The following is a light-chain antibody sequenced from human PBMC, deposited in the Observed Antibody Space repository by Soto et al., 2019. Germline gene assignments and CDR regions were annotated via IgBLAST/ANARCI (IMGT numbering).Light chain of an antibody. CDR2: AAS. CDR1: QSVRSN. J-gene: IGKJ2*01. V-gene: IGKV3-15*01. Sequence: EVVMTQSPGTLSVSPGETATLSCRASQSVRSNLAWYQQKPGQAPRLLIYAASNRATGIPARFSGSGSGTEFTLTISSLQSEDFAVYYCQQYNNWPPYTFGQGTTLEIK. CDR3: QQYNNWPPYT.